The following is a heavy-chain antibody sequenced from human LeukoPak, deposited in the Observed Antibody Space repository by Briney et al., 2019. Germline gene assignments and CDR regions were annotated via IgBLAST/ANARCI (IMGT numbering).Heavy chain of an antibody. V-gene: IGHV4-39*01. D-gene: IGHD3-3*01. J-gene: IGHJ5*02. CDR2: IYYSGNT. CDR1: GGSISSGIYY. Sequence: SETLSLTCTVSGGSISSGIYYWGWIRQPPGKGLEWIGSIYYSGNTYYNPSLKSRVTISVDTSKNEFSLKLSSVTAADTAVYYCARLELQIGDPNEWFSPVNWFDAWGQGTLVTVSS. CDR3: ARLELQIGDPNEWFSPVNWFDA.